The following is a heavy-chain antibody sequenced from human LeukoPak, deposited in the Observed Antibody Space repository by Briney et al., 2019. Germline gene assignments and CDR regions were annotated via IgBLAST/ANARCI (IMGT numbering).Heavy chain of an antibody. J-gene: IGHJ3*01. CDR3: ATEGAAVAETNWFDP. Sequence: ASVKVSCKASGFTFTGYYMHWVRQAPGQGLEWMGWINPNTGGTNYAQKFQGRVTMTRDTSISIAYMELSRLRSDDTAVYYCATEGAAVAETNWFDPWGQGTMVTVSS. V-gene: IGHV1-2*02. CDR2: INPNTGGT. CDR1: GFTFTGYY. D-gene: IGHD6-19*01.